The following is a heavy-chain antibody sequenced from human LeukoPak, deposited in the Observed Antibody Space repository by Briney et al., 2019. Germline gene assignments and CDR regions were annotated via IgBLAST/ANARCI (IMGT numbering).Heavy chain of an antibody. CDR3: ARDEYNWNVDAFDI. CDR2: IKEDGSEK. V-gene: IGHV3-7*01. J-gene: IGHJ3*02. CDR1: GFTFSSYW. Sequence: GGSLRLSCAASGFTFSSYWMSWVRQAPGKGLEWVANIKEDGSEKYYVDSVKGRFTISRDNAKNSLYLQMNSLRAEDTAVYYCARDEYNWNVDAFDIWGQGTVVTVSS. D-gene: IGHD1-20*01.